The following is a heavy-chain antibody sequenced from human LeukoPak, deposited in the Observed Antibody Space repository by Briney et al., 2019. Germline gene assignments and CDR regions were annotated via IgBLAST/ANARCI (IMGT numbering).Heavy chain of an antibody. V-gene: IGHV3-23*01. D-gene: IGHD3-3*01. CDR1: GFTFSSYA. CDR3: AKPRSGAYYYYYGMDV. J-gene: IGHJ6*02. Sequence: PGGSLRLSCAASGFTFSSYAMSWVRQAPGKGLEWVSAISGSGGSIYYADSVKGRFTISRDNSKNTLYLQMNSLRAEDTAVYYCAKPRSGAYYYYYGMDVWGQGTTVTVSS. CDR2: ISGSGGSI.